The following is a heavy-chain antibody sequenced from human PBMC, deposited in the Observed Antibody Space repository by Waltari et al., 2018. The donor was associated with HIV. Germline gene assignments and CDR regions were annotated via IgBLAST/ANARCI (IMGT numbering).Heavy chain of an antibody. CDR2: IKQSGST. D-gene: IGHD2-15*01. V-gene: IGHV4-34*01. CDR3: ARVRMVIIRKYCTGGSCFFDY. Sequence: QVQLQQWGAGLLKPSETLSLKCAVYGGSFSGYYWSWIRQAPGKGLEWIGEIKQSGSTNYNPSLTRRVTISVDRSKNQFSLRLSSVTAADTAVYYCARVRMVIIRKYCTGGSCFFDYWGQGTLFTVSS. CDR1: GGSFSGYY. J-gene: IGHJ4*02.